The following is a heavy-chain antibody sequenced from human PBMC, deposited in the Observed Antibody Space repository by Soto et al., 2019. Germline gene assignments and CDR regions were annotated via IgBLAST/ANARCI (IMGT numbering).Heavy chain of an antibody. CDR3: ARDSTVVTPNFDY. CDR2: IWYDGSNK. Sequence: PGGSLRLSCAAAGFSFSSYGMHWVRQAPGKGLEWVTLIWYDGSNKYYADSVKGRFTISRDNSKNTLYLQMNSLRAEDTAMYYCARDSTVVTPNFDYWGQGTLVTVSS. D-gene: IGHD4-17*01. CDR1: GFSFSSYG. J-gene: IGHJ4*02. V-gene: IGHV3-33*01.